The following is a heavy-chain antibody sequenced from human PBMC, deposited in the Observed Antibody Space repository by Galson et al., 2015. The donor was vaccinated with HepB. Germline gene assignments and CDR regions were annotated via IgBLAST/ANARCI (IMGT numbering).Heavy chain of an antibody. CDR2: IVDSGGGT. D-gene: IGHD6-13*01. CDR3: AKNMVVYSSIN. J-gene: IGHJ4*02. V-gene: IGHV3-23*01. CDR1: GFTFSSYA. Sequence: SLRLCCAASGFTFSSYAMSWVRQAPGKGLGWVSGIVDSGGGTYYADSVKGRFTISRDNSKNTLYLKMNSLRVKDTAIYYCAKNMVVYSSINWGQGTPVTVSS.